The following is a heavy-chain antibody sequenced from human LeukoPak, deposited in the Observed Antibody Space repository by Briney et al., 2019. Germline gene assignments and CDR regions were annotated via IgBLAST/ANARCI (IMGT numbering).Heavy chain of an antibody. J-gene: IGHJ4*02. Sequence: GGSLRLSCAASGFAFSTYGMGWVRQAPGKGLEWVSAISGSGSNTYYADSVKGRFTISRDNSKNTLYLQMNSLRAEDTAIYYCAKDRAWGFDYWGQGTLVTVSS. CDR2: ISGSGSNT. CDR3: AKDRAWGFDY. D-gene: IGHD7-27*01. CDR1: GFAFSTYG. V-gene: IGHV3-23*01.